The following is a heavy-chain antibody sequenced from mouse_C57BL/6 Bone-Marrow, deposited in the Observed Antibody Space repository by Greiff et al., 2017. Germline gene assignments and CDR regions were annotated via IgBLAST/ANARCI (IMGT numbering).Heavy chain of an antibody. J-gene: IGHJ4*01. V-gene: IGHV1-50*01. CDR1: GYTFTSYW. CDR2: INPSDSYT. D-gene: IGHD1-1*01. CDR3: AREDGSSSYHAMDY. Sequence: QVQLQQPGAELVKPGASVKLSCKASGYTFTSYWMQWVKQRPGQGLEWIGEINPSDSYTNYNQKFKGKATLTVDTSSSTAYMQLSRLTAEDSAVYYFAREDGSSSYHAMDYWGQGTSVTVSS.